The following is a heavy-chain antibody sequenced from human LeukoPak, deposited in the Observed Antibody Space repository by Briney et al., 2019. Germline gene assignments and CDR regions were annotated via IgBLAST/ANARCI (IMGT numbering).Heavy chain of an antibody. V-gene: IGHV4-39*01. CDR1: GASIGTSSYY. J-gene: IGHJ4*02. D-gene: IGHD2-2*01. Sequence: SETLSLTCAVSGASIGTSSYYWGWIRQPPGKGLEWIGSIYSSGTTYYNPSLKRRVTISVDTSNNQSSLNLGSLTSSDTAVYYCARRERYCSSNSCHAASSFDYWGQGTLVTVSS. CDR2: IYSSGTT. CDR3: ARRERYCSSNSCHAASSFDY.